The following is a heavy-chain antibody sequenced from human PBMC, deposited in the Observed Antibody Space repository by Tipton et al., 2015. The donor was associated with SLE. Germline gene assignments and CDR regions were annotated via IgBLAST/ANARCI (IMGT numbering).Heavy chain of an antibody. CDR3: ARRDDFWSGGSFDY. J-gene: IGHJ4*02. V-gene: IGHV5-51*01. D-gene: IGHD3-3*01. CDR1: GYDFSAYW. Sequence: QLVQSGAEVKKPGESLKISCTGSGYDFSAYWIGWVRQVPGKGLEWMGMIFVGDSDRRYSPSFQGQITISADKSTGTAYLQWNSLRASDSAIYYCARRDDFWSGGSFDYWGQGTRVTVSS. CDR2: IFVGDSDR.